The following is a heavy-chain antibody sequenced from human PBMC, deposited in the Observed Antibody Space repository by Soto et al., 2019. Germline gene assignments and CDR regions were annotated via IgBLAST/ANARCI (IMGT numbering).Heavy chain of an antibody. CDR1: NSAA. CDR2: IIPIFGTA. D-gene: IGHD3-22*01. J-gene: IGHJ3*02. V-gene: IGHV1-69*01. CDR3: ARALSGYYHDAFGI. Sequence: NSAAWNWIRQSPSRGLEWMGGIIPIFGTANYAQKFQGRVTITADESTSTAYMELSSLRSEDTAVYYCARALSGYYHDAFGIWGQGTMVTVSS.